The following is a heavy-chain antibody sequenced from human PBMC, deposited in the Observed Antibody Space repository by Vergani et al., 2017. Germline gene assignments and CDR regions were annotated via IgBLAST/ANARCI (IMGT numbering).Heavy chain of an antibody. V-gene: IGHV4-38-2*01. J-gene: IGHJ5*02. Sequence: QVQLLESGPGLLKPSETLSRTCSVSGYSITSGYYWGWIRQPPGRGLEWIGSIYHTGSAYYNPSLKSRVTVSVDTSMNQVSLKLNSVTAADTAVYYCVRTVALXFGATKDGGWFDPWGQGTLVTGTS. CDR1: GYSITSGYY. CDR3: VRTVALXFGATKDGGWFDP. CDR2: IYHTGSA. D-gene: IGHD3-10*01.